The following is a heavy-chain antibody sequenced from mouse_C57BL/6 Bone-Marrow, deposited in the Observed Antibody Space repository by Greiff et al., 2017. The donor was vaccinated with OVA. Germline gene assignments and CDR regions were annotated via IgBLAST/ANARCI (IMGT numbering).Heavy chain of an antibody. Sequence: VKLVESGAELVRPGASVTLSCKASGYTFTDYEMHWVKQTPVHGLEWIGAIDPETGGTAYNQKFKGKAILTADKSSSTAYMELRSLTSEDSAVYYCTSLFAYWGQGTLVTVSA. CDR2: IDPETGGT. J-gene: IGHJ3*01. V-gene: IGHV1-15*01. CDR1: GYTFTDYE. CDR3: TSLFAY.